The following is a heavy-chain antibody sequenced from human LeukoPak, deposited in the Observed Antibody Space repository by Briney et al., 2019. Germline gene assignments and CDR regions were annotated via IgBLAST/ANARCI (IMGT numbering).Heavy chain of an antibody. J-gene: IGHJ6*04. CDR2: ISSSGSTI. V-gene: IGHV3-48*03. D-gene: IGHD3-10*02. Sequence: GGSLRLSCAASGFTFSNFGMNWVRQAPGKGLEWVSYISSSGSTIYYADSVKGRFTISRDNAKNSLYLQMNSLRAEDTAVYYCAELGITMIGGVWGKGTTVTISS. CDR3: AELGITMIGGV. CDR1: GFTFSNFG.